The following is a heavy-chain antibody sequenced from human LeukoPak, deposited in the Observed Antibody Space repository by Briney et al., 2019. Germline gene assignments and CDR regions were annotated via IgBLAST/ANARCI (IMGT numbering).Heavy chain of an antibody. J-gene: IGHJ4*02. Sequence: GESLKISCKGSGYRFTSYWIGWVRQMPGKGLEWMGIIYPVDSDTRYSPSFRGQDTFSADKSISTAYLQWSSLKASDTAMYYCARLTTVTTPDYWGQGTLVTVSS. CDR3: ARLTTVTTPDY. CDR1: GYRFTSYW. CDR2: IYPVDSDT. D-gene: IGHD4-17*01. V-gene: IGHV5-51*01.